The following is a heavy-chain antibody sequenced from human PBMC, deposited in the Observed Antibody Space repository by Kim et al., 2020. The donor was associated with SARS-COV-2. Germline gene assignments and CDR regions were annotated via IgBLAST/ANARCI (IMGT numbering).Heavy chain of an antibody. V-gene: IGHV3-15*01. CDR3: VADDAAVGAGEFDY. J-gene: IGHJ4*02. D-gene: IGHD1-26*01. Sequence: GGSLRLSCAASGFMFRAAWMSWVRQAPGKGLEWVGRIKSKTSGETIDYAAPVKGRFIISRDDSKSTLSLQMTSLKTEDTGVYYCVADDAAVGAGEFDYWGQGALVTVSS. CDR1: GFMFRAAW. CDR2: IKSKTSGETI.